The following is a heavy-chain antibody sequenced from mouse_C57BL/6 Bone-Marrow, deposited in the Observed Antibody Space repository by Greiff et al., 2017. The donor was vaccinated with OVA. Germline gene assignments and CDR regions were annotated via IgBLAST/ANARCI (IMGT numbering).Heavy chain of an antibody. Sequence: VKPGASVKLSCKASGYTFTSYWMQWVKQRPGQGLEWIGEIDPSDSYTNYNQKFKGKATLTVDTSSSTAYMQLSSLTSEDSAVYYCARDYGSSLYAMDYWGQGTSVTVSS. CDR3: ARDYGSSLYAMDY. CDR1: GYTFTSYW. CDR2: IDPSDSYT. V-gene: IGHV1-50*01. D-gene: IGHD1-1*01. J-gene: IGHJ4*01.